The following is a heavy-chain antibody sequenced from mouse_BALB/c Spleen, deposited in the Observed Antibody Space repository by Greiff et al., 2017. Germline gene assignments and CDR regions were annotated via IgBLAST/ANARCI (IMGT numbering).Heavy chain of an antibody. V-gene: IGHV5-4*02. CDR1: GFTFSDYY. CDR3: AREGSTMITTGAMDY. J-gene: IGHJ4*01. D-gene: IGHD2-4*01. CDR2: ISDGGSYT. Sequence: EVQVVESGGGLVKPGGSLKLSCAASGFTFSDYYMYWVRQTPEKRLEWVATISDGGSYTYYPDSVKGRFTISRDNAKNNLYLQMSSLKSEDTAMYYCAREGSTMITTGAMDYWGQGTSVTVSS.